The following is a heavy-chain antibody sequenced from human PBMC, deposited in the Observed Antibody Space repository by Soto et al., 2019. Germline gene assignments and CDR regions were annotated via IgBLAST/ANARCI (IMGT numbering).Heavy chain of an antibody. Sequence: GASVKVSCKASGYTFTSYAMHWVRQAPGQRLEWMGWISAGNGNTKYAQKLQGRVTMTTDTSASTAYMELRSLRSDDTAVYYCAREFGEHSSSSGMDVWGQGTTVTVS. D-gene: IGHD6-6*01. CDR2: ISAGNGNT. V-gene: IGHV1-3*01. CDR3: AREFGEHSSSSGMDV. CDR1: GYTFTSYA. J-gene: IGHJ6*02.